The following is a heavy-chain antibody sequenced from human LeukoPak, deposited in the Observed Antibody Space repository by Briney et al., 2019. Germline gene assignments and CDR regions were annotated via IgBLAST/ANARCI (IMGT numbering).Heavy chain of an antibody. CDR2: ISSYSGSTI. CDR3: ARGLAP. CDR1: GFTFSSYS. V-gene: IGHV3-48*02. Sequence: GGSLSLSCAASGFTFSSYSMNWVRQAPGKGLEWISYISSYSGSTIYYADSVKGRFTISRDNAKNALYLQMNSLRYEDTAVYHCARGLAPWGQGTLVTVSS. J-gene: IGHJ5*02.